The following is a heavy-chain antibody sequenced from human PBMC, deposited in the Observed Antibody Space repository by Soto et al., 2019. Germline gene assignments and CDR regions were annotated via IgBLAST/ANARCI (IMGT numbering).Heavy chain of an antibody. D-gene: IGHD4-17*01. Sequence: PGKGREWVGRVKSKTDGGTTDFAAPVKGRLAISRDDSKNMVDLEMNSLKIEDTAIYFCTTDSYMTNIIVRFDHRGRGTPVTVSS. CDR2: VKSKTDGGTT. V-gene: IGHV3-15*07. J-gene: IGHJ4*01. CDR3: TTDSYMTNIIVRFDH.